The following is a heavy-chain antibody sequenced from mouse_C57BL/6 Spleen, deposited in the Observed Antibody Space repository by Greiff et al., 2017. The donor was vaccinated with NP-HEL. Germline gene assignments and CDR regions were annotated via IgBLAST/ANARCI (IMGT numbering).Heavy chain of an antibody. CDR1: GYTFTSYG. D-gene: IGHD2-1*01. CDR3: ARWEAGNLAWFAY. V-gene: IGHV1-81*01. Sequence: QVQLKESGAELARPGASVKLSCKASGYTFTSYGISWVKQRTGQGLEWIGEIYPRSGNTYYNEKFKGKATLTADKSSSTAYMELRSLTSEDSAVYFCARWEAGNLAWFAYWGQGTLVTVSA. CDR2: IYPRSGNT. J-gene: IGHJ3*01.